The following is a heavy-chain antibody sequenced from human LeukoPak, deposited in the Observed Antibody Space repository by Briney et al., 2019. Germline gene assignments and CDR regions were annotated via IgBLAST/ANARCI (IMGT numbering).Heavy chain of an antibody. V-gene: IGHV1-8*03. D-gene: IGHD6-19*01. CDR3: ARGLYSSGWYLIGRAFDI. Sequence: ASVKVSCKASGYTFTGYYMHWVRQATGQGLEWMGWMNPNSGNTGYAQKFQGRVTITRNTSISTAYMELGSLRSEDTAVYYCARGLYSSGWYLIGRAFDIWGQGTMVTVSS. J-gene: IGHJ3*02. CDR1: GYTFTGYY. CDR2: MNPNSGNT.